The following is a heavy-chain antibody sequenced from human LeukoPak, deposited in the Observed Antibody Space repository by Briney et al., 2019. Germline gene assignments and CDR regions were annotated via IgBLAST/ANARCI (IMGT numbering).Heavy chain of an antibody. V-gene: IGHV3-23*01. CDR3: ARDRKGYGSGSHYMDV. CDR2: LTYSGGNT. D-gene: IGHD3-10*01. CDR1: GFTFSRYG. J-gene: IGHJ6*03. Sequence: GGTLRLSCAASGFTFSRYGMTWVRQAPGMGLEWVSALTYSGGNTYYAASVKGRFTISRDNSKNTLYLQMNSLRAEDTAVYYCARDRKGYGSGSHYMDVWGKGTTVTVSS.